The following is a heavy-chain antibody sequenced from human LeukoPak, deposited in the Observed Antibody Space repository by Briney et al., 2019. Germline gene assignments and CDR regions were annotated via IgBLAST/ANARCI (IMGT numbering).Heavy chain of an antibody. CDR2: ISYDGSNK. V-gene: IGHV3-30-3*01. J-gene: IGHJ4*02. CDR3: AREGHLGGCYFDY. CDR1: GFTFSSYA. Sequence: GGSLRLSCAASGFTFSSYAMHWVRRAPGKGLEWVAVISYDGSNKYYADSVKGRFTISRDNSKNTLYLQMNSLRAEDTAVYYCAREGHLGGCYFDYWGQGTLVTVSS. D-gene: IGHD4/OR15-4a*01.